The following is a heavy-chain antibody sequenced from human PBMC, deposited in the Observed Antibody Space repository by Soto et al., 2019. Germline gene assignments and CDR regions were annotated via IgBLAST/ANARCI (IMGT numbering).Heavy chain of an antibody. J-gene: IGHJ6*02. V-gene: IGHV1-18*04. CDR3: ARDRCTTAKCYTHHLDV. D-gene: IGHD2-8*01. CDR2: LSPYSGHT. Sequence: QGQLVQSGGEVTKPGASVKVSCNSSGYTFSSYGISWVRQAPGQGLEWMGWLSPYSGHTKEAPKVQGRITLTTETSTGPAYMELRRLASDDTAVYYCARDRCTTAKCYTHHLDVWGQGTTVIVSS. CDR1: GYTFSSYG.